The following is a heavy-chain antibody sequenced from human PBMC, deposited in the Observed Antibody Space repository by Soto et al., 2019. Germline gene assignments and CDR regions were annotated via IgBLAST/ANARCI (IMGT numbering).Heavy chain of an antibody. Sequence: SETLSLTCTVSGGAMYAYYWGWIRQPPGKGLEWIGDIYYSGRTNYNPSLKSRVTISVDTSKSQFSLNLRSVTAADTAVYYCPRGGQDFAFDYWGHGGLVTVYS. V-gene: IGHV4-59*01. CDR1: GGAMYAYY. CDR3: PRGGQDFAFDY. D-gene: IGHD3-3*01. CDR2: IYYSGRT. J-gene: IGHJ4*01.